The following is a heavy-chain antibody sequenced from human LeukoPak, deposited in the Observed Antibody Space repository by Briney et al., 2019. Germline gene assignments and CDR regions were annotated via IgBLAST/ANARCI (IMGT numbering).Heavy chain of an antibody. Sequence: ASVKVSCKASGYTFTSHAMHWVRQAPGQRLEWVGWINAGNGNTKYSQKFQGRVTITRDTSASTAYMELSSLRSEDTAVYYCARFDFWSGYYYGMDVWGQGTTVTVSS. V-gene: IGHV1-3*01. D-gene: IGHD3-3*01. J-gene: IGHJ6*02. CDR3: ARFDFWSGYYYGMDV. CDR2: INAGNGNT. CDR1: GYTFTSHA.